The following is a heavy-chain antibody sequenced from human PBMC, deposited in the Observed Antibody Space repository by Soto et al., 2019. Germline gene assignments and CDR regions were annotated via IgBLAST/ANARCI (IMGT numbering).Heavy chain of an antibody. D-gene: IGHD2-8*02. J-gene: IGHJ4*02. CDR2: ISHDGRNK. CDR1: GFIFGKYD. V-gene: IGHV3-30*18. Sequence: QVQLVESGGGVVQPGRSLRLSCEGSGFIFGKYDMYWVRQAPGKGLGWVTKISHDGRNKDYEDSVQGRFTISRDNTRDTMYLEMNSLRREDTAIYYCAKGGTPWWSQGIDFWGQGTLVTVSA. CDR3: AKGGTPWWSQGIDF.